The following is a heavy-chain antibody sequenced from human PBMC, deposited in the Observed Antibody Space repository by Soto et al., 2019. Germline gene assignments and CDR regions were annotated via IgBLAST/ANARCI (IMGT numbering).Heavy chain of an antibody. CDR2: TYYSAGT. Sequence: NPSETLSLTCNVSGGSVGGSSYYWGWDRPAPGKGLEWIVSTYYSAGTYYNPSLKSRVTTSLDASKNQFSLTVTSVTAADTAIYYCARHASRGYSSSWYFEDWGQGTPVTVSS. J-gene: IGHJ4*02. CDR3: ARHASRGYSSSWYFED. D-gene: IGHD6-13*01. V-gene: IGHV4-39*01. CDR1: GGSVGGSSYY.